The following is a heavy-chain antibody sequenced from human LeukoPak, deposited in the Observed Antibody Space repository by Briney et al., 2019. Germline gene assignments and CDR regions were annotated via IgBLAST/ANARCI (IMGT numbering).Heavy chain of an antibody. D-gene: IGHD6-19*01. V-gene: IGHV3-74*01. CDR1: GFTFSSYW. Sequence: GGSLRLSCAASGFTFSSYWVHWVRQAPGKGLVGVSRINSDGSSTSYADSVKGRFTISRDNAKNTLYLQMNSLRAEDTAVYYCARVDHSSGWLFEGAWYFDYWGQGTLVTVSS. CDR2: INSDGSST. J-gene: IGHJ4*02. CDR3: ARVDHSSGWLFEGAWYFDY.